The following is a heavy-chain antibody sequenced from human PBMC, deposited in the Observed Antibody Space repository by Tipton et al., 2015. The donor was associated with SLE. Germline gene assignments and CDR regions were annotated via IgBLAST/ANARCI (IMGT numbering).Heavy chain of an antibody. D-gene: IGHD6-6*01. Sequence: TLSLTCAVYGGSFSGYYWSWIRQPPGKGLEWIGEINHSGSTNYNPSLKSRVTISVDTSKNQFSLKLTSVTAADTAVYYCARQYSSPSDYFDYWGQGNLVTVSS. CDR3: ARQYSSPSDYFDY. V-gene: IGHV4-34*01. CDR1: GGSFSGYY. J-gene: IGHJ4*02. CDR2: INHSGST.